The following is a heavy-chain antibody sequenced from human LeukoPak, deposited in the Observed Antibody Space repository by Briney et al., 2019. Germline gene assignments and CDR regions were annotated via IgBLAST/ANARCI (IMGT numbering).Heavy chain of an antibody. D-gene: IGHD1-26*01. CDR3: AKDRASYYPYYYYYGMDV. J-gene: IGHJ6*02. CDR2: IWYDGSKK. CDR1: GFSFSSYG. V-gene: IGHV3-33*06. Sequence: GRSLRLSCAASGFSFSSYGMHWVRQAPGKGLEWVAVIWYDGSKKYYADSVKGRFIISRDNSRNTLYLQMNSLRAEDTAVYYCAKDRASYYPYYYYYGMDVWGQGTTVTVSS.